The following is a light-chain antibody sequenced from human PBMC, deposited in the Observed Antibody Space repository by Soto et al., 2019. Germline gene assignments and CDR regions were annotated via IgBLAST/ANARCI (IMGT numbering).Light chain of an antibody. CDR3: QKYNTVPAT. Sequence: DIQMTQSPPSLSLFVGYRFTITCRASQGIGNSLAWYQQKPGTVPKLLIYSASTLQSGVPSRFSGSGSGTDFTLTISSLQPEDVAAYYCQKYNTVPATFGQGTRLEIK. CDR2: SAS. V-gene: IGKV1-27*01. CDR1: QGIGNS. J-gene: IGKJ5*01.